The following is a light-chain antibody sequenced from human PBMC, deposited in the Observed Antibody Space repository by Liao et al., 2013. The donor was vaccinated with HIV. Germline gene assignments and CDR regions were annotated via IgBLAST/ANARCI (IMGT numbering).Light chain of an antibody. J-gene: IGLJ1*01. CDR2: QDS. Sequence: SYVLTQPPSVSVAPGETARITCGGSNIGSKSVHWYQQKPGQAPFLVIYQDSKRPSGIPERFSGSNSGNTATLTISGTQAMDEADYYCQAWDSSTPLYVFGTGTKVTVL. V-gene: IGLV3-21*01. CDR3: QAWDSSTPLYV. CDR1: NIGSKS.